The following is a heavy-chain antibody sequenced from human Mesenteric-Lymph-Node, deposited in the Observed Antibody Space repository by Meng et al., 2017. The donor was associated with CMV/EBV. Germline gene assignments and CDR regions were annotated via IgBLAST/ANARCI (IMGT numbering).Heavy chain of an antibody. V-gene: IGHV4-59*01. CDR1: GGSISSYY. Sequence: GSLRLSCTVSGGSISSYYWSWIRQPPGKGLEWIGHIYYSGSTNYNPSLKSRVTISVDTSKNQFSLKLSSVTAADTAVYYCARSRELLLNFDYWGQGTLVTVSS. CDR3: ARSRELLLNFDY. D-gene: IGHD1-26*01. J-gene: IGHJ4*02. CDR2: IYYSGST.